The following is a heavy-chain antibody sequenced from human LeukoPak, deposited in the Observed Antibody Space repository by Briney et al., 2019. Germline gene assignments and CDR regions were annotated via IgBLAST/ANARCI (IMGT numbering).Heavy chain of an antibody. V-gene: IGHV4-38-2*01. CDR3: ARGRAGYCSSTSCRRGRGFDY. CDR2: IYHSGST. J-gene: IGHJ4*02. D-gene: IGHD2-2*01. CDR1: GYSISSGYC. Sequence: SETMSLTCAVSGYSISSGYCCGWIRQPPGKGLEWIGSIYHSGSTYYNPSLKSRVTISVDTSKNQFSLKLSSVTAADTAVYYCARGRAGYCSSTSCRRGRGFDYWGQGTLVTVSS.